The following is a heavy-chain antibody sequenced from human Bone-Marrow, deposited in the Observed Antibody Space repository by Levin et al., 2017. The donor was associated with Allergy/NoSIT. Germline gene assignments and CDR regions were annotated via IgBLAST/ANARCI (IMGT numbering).Heavy chain of an antibody. D-gene: IGHD6-6*01. CDR1: GFTFSSYG. J-gene: IGHJ6*02. CDR2: IWYDGSNK. V-gene: IGHV3-33*01. CDR3: ARDPGSSSPLGDV. Sequence: PGGSLRLSCAASGFTFSSYGMHWVRQAPGKGLEWVAVIWYDGSNKYYADSVKGRFTISRDNSKNTLYLQMNSLRAEDTAVYYCARDPGSSSPLGDVWGQGTTVTVSS.